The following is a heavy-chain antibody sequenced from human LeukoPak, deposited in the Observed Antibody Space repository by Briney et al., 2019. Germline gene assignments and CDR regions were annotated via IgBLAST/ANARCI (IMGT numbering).Heavy chain of an antibody. V-gene: IGHV4-34*01. Sequence: SETLSLTCAVYGGSFSGYYWSWIRQPPGKGLEWIGEINHSGSTNYNPSLKSRVTISVDTSKNQFSLKLSSVTAADTAVYYCARGSPDPEYYYGSGSYYYYYGMDVWGQGTTVTVSS. D-gene: IGHD3-10*01. CDR2: INHSGST. CDR3: ARGSPDPEYYYGSGSYYYYYGMDV. CDR1: GGSFSGYY. J-gene: IGHJ6*02.